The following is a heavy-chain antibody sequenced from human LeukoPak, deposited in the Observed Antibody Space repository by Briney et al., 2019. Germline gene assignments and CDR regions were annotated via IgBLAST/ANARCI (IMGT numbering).Heavy chain of an antibody. D-gene: IGHD3-9*01. V-gene: IGHV4-34*01. CDR1: GTSFSGYS. J-gene: IGHJ4*02. CDR2: ITDSGGT. CDR3: TRIGSYHILYRPY. Sequence: PSETLSLTCAVYGTSFSGYSWSWIRQSPGKGLEWIGEITDSGGTNYNPSFKSRLTISADTSKNQFSLKLASVTAADTAVYYCTRIGSYHILYRPYWGQGTLVTVSS.